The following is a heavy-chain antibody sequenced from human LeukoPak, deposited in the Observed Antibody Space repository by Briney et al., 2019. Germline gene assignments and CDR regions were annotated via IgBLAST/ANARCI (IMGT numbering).Heavy chain of an antibody. CDR1: GGSISSSSYY. CDR3: ARHDNRAIVGAIGY. D-gene: IGHD1-26*01. Sequence: SETLSLTCTVSGGSISSSSYYWGWIRQPPGKGLEWIGSIYYSGSTYYNPSLKSRVTISVDTSKNQFSLKLSSATAADTAVYYCARHDNRAIVGAIGYWGQGTLVTVSS. V-gene: IGHV4-39*01. J-gene: IGHJ4*02. CDR2: IYYSGST.